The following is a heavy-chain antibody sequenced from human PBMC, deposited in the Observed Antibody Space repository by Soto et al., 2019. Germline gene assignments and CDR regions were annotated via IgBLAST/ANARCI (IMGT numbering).Heavy chain of an antibody. V-gene: IGHV1-46*03. CDR2: INPSGGST. D-gene: IGHD6-19*01. CDR1: GYTFTSYY. J-gene: IGHJ6*02. Sequence: ASVKVSCKASGYTFTSYYMHWVRQAPGQGLEWMGIINPSGGSTRYAQKFQGRVTMTRDTSTSTVYMELSSLRSEDTAVYYCARDVVSSGSYNYYYYGMDVWGQGTTVTVSS. CDR3: ARDVVSSGSYNYYYYGMDV.